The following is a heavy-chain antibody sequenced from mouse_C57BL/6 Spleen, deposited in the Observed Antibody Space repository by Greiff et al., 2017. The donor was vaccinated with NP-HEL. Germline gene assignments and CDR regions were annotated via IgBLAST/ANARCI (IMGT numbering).Heavy chain of an antibody. CDR3: TTLAVTTSYYTMDY. V-gene: IGHV14-4*01. J-gene: IGHJ4*01. CDR2: IDPENGDT. Sequence: VQLHPSGAEVVRPGASVKLSCTASGFNIKDDYMHWVKQRPEQGLEWIGWIDPENGDTEYASKFQGKATITADTSSNTAYLQLSSLTSEDTAVYNSTTLAVTTSYYTMDYWGQGTSVTVSS. CDR1: GFNIKDDY. D-gene: IGHD2-2*01.